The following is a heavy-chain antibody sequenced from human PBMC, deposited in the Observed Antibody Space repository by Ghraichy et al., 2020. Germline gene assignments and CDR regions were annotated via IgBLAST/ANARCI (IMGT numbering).Heavy chain of an antibody. CDR1: GYIFTSYG. V-gene: IGHV1-18*01. CDR3: ARGGLNYFDNSGFFTSRSSHYYYAMDV. Sequence: ASVKVSCKASGYIFTSYGVSWVRQAPGQGLEWMGWITTYNGNTNYAQNLQGRVTMTTDTSTSTAYMDLRGLRSDDTAVYYCARGGLNYFDNSGFFTSRSSHYYYAMDVWGQGTTVTVSS. D-gene: IGHD3-22*01. J-gene: IGHJ6*02. CDR2: ITTYNGNT.